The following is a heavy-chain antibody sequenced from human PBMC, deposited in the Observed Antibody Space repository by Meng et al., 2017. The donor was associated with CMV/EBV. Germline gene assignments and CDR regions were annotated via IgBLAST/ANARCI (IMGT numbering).Heavy chain of an antibody. CDR3: ARGEVVVVPPGGYYGMDV. J-gene: IGHJ6*02. CDR1: GFTFSSYT. V-gene: IGHV3-21*01. Sequence: GESLKISCAASGFTFSSYTMNWVRQAPGKGLEWVSSISRSSSYKYYADSVKGRFTISRDNAKNSLYLQMNSLRAEDTAVYYCARGEVVVVPPGGYYGMDVWGQGTTVTVSS. CDR2: ISRSSSYK. D-gene: IGHD2-2*01.